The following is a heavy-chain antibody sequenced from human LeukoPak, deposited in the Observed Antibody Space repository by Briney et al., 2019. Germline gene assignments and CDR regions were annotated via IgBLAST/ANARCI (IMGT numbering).Heavy chain of an antibody. V-gene: IGHV3-9*01. D-gene: IGHD4/OR15-4a*01. J-gene: IGHJ4*02. CDR3: AKGRNDYLEAPDY. CDR1: GFTFDGYA. Sequence: GGSLRLSCAASGFTFDGYAMHWVRQAPGKGLEWVSGISWNSGSIGYADSVKGRFTISRDNAKNSLYLQMNSLRAEATALYYCAKGRNDYLEAPDYCGQGTLVTVSS. CDR2: ISWNSGSI.